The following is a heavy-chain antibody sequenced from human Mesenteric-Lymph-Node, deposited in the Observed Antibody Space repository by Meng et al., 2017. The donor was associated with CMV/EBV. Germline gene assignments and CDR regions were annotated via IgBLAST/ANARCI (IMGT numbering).Heavy chain of an antibody. Sequence: KASGYTFASYAMHWVRQAPGQRLEWMGWINAGNGDTEYSQNFQGRVTITRDSSASTAYMDLSSLRSEDTAFYYCARSSSSSWYVSDYWGQGTLVTVSS. CDR1: GYTFASYA. D-gene: IGHD6-13*01. J-gene: IGHJ4*02. V-gene: IGHV1-3*01. CDR3: ARSSSSSWYVSDY. CDR2: INAGNGDT.